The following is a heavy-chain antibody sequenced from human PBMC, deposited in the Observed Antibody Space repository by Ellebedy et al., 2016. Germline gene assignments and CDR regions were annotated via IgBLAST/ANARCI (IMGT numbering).Heavy chain of an antibody. D-gene: IGHD3-9*01. V-gene: IGHV3-48*04. Sequence: GGSLRLXCVASGFSFNKHAMDWVRQAPGKGLEWVSYINAGSAAIYYADSVKGRFTISRDNAKNSLYLQMNSLRAEDTAVYYCARDLTGYSMDYWGQGTLVTVSS. CDR2: INAGSAAI. J-gene: IGHJ4*02. CDR1: GFSFNKHA. CDR3: ARDLTGYSMDY.